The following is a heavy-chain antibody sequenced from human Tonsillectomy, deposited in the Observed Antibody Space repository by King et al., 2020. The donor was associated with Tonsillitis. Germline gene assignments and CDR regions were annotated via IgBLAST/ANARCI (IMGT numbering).Heavy chain of an antibody. CDR3: TRGRAAVANYYYNGMDV. D-gene: IGHD6-19*01. CDR1: GFTFGDYA. Sequence: VQLVESGGGLVKPGRSLRLSCTGSGFTFGDYAMSWFRQAPGKGLQWVGFTRSRVYGGTTEYAASLKGRFTISRDDSTSIAYLQMTSLKTEDTAVYYCTRGRAAVANYYYNGMDVWGQGTTVTVSS. J-gene: IGHJ6*02. CDR2: TRSRVYGGTT. V-gene: IGHV3-49*05.